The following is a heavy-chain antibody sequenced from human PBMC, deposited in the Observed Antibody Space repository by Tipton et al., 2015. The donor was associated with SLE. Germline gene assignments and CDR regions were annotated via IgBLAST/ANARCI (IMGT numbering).Heavy chain of an antibody. V-gene: IGHV4-59*12. D-gene: IGHD3-10*01. CDR3: ARGISLYFNNMVF. J-gene: IGHJ6*03. CDR2: ISYSGST. CDR1: GGSISSYY. Sequence: TLSLTCTVSGGSISSYYWSWIRQPPGKGLEWIGYISYSGSTYYNPSLKSRVTISVDTSKNQFSLKLSSVTAADTAVYYCARGISLYFNNMVFWGKGTTVTVSS.